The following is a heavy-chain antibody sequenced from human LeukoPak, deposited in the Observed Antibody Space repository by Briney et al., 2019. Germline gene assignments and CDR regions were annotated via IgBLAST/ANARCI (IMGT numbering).Heavy chain of an antibody. CDR2: ISSSSSYI. Sequence: PGGALRLSCAASGFTFSSYSMNWVRQAPGKGVEWVSSISSSSSYIYYADSVKGRFTISRDNAKNSLYLQMNSLRAEDTAVYYCARGWSYYYGSGSYSEGFNYWGQGTLVTVSS. CDR1: GFTFSSYS. D-gene: IGHD3-10*01. CDR3: ARGWSYYYGSGSYSEGFNY. J-gene: IGHJ4*02. V-gene: IGHV3-21*01.